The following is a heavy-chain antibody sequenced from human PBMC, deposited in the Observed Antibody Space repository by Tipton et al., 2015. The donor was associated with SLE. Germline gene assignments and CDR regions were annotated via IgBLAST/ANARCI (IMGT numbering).Heavy chain of an antibody. D-gene: IGHD2-21*01. CDR3: ASHVAGDAFDI. CDR1: GGSISSGSYY. V-gene: IGHV4-61*02. Sequence: TLSLTCTVSGGSISSGSYYWSWIRQPAGKGLEWIGRIYTSESTNYNPSLKSRVTISVDTSKNQFSLKLSSVTAADTAVYYCASHVAGDAFDIWGQGTMVTVSS. CDR2: IYTSEST. J-gene: IGHJ3*02.